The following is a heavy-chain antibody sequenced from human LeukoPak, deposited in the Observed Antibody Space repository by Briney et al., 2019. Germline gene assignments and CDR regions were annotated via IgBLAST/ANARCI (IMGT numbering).Heavy chain of an antibody. D-gene: IGHD3-22*01. J-gene: IGHJ3*01. Sequence: AVTVSCKPCRYTFTSYGISWVRQAPAQGLEWMGWISAYNGNTNYAQKPQGRVTMTTDPSTSTADMELSDLRSDDTAVYYWNREDGGYYYLDAFDLWGEETRVSVSS. CDR2: ISAYNGNT. CDR1: RYTFTSYG. V-gene: IGHV1-18*01. CDR3: NREDGGYYYLDAFDL.